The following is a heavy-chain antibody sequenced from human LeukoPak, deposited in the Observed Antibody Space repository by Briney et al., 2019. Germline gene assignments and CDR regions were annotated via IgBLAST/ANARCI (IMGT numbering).Heavy chain of an antibody. D-gene: IGHD2/OR15-2a*01. Sequence: PSETLSLTCTVSGGSISSYYWSWIRQPPGKGLEWIGYIYYSGSTNYNPSLKSRVTISVDTSKNQFSLKLSSVTAADTAVYYCARHFLPHYYYYGMDVWGQGTTVTVS. CDR2: IYYSGST. V-gene: IGHV4-59*08. J-gene: IGHJ6*02. CDR3: ARHFLPHYYYYGMDV. CDR1: GGSISSYY.